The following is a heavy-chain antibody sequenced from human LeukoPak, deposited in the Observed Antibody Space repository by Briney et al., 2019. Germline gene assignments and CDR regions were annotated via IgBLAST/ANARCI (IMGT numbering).Heavy chain of an antibody. V-gene: IGHV4-34*01. CDR3: ALRRWGYSSSWYLY. CDR2: INHSGST. D-gene: IGHD6-13*01. Sequence: PSETLSLTCAAYGGSFSGYYWSWIRQPPGKGLEWIGEINHSGSTNYNPSLKSRVTISVDTSKNQFSLKLSSVTAADTAVYYCALRRWGYSSSWYLYWGQGTLVTVSS. CDR1: GGSFSGYY. J-gene: IGHJ4*02.